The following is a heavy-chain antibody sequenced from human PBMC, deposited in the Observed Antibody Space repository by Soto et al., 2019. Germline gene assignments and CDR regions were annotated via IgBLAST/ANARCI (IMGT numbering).Heavy chain of an antibody. CDR2: ISGSGGST. CDR3: AKEGPVTMIVVVMYYFDY. D-gene: IGHD3-22*01. V-gene: IGHV3-23*01. CDR1: GFTFSSYA. J-gene: IGHJ4*02. Sequence: GGSLRLSCAASGFTFSSYAMSWVRQAPGKGLEWVSAISGSGGSTYYADSVKGRFTISRDNSKNTLYLQMNSLRAEDTAVYYCAKEGPVTMIVVVMYYFDYWGQGTLVTVSS.